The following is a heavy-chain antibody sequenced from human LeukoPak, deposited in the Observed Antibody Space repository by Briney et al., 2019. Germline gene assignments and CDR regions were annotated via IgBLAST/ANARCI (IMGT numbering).Heavy chain of an antibody. Sequence: GESLKISCKASGYILTSQWIGWVRQMPGGGLEWMGLIHPGDSDTRYSPSFQGQVTISADKSISTAYLQWSSLKASGTAMYYCARQFGGNSEFDYWGQGTLVTVSS. CDR2: IHPGDSDT. CDR1: GYILTSQW. D-gene: IGHD4-23*01. CDR3: ARQFGGNSEFDY. V-gene: IGHV5-51*01. J-gene: IGHJ4*02.